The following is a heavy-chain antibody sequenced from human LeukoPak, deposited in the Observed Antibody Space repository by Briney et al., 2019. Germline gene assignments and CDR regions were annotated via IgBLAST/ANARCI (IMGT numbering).Heavy chain of an antibody. V-gene: IGHV4-31*03. Sequence: SQTLSLTCTVSGGSISSGGYYWSWIRQHPGKGLEWIGYIYYSGSTYYNPSLKSRVTISVDTSKNQFSLKLSSVTAADTAVYYCARSAVGGYSKLDAFDIWGQGTMVTVSS. D-gene: IGHD5-12*01. CDR1: GGSISSGGYY. CDR3: ARSAVGGYSKLDAFDI. CDR2: IYYSGST. J-gene: IGHJ3*02.